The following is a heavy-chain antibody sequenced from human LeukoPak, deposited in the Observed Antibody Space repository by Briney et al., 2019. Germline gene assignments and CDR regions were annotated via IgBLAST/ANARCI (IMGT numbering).Heavy chain of an antibody. Sequence: ASVKVSRKASGYTFTSYGISWVRQAPGQGLEWMGWISAYNGNTNYAQKLQGRVTMTTDTSTSTAYMELRSLRSDDTAVYYCARDGIAAAGGWGNYYYYGMDVWGQGTTVTVSS. D-gene: IGHD6-13*01. J-gene: IGHJ6*02. CDR3: ARDGIAAAGGWGNYYYYGMDV. CDR2: ISAYNGNT. CDR1: GYTFTSYG. V-gene: IGHV1-18*01.